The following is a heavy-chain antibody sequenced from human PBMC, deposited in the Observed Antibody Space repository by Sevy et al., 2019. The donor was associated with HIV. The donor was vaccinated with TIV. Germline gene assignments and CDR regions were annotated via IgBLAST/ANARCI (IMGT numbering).Heavy chain of an antibody. V-gene: IGHV3-48*02. CDR2: IGRGGSPI. D-gene: IGHD2-15*01. Sequence: GGSLRLSCAASGFSFISYPMSWVRQSLGKGLEWVSYIGRGGSPIYYADSLGGRFTISRDNAKNSLSLQMNGLRDDDTAVYYWAGIRDCSEYLFDYWGQGTLVTVSS. J-gene: IGHJ4*02. CDR3: AGIRDCSEYLFDY. CDR1: GFSFISYP.